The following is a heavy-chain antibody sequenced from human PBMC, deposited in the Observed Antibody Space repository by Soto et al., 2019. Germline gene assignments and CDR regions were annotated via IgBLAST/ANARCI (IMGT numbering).Heavy chain of an antibody. CDR2: INAGNGNT. D-gene: IGHD3-22*01. V-gene: IGHV1-3*01. J-gene: IGHJ4*02. Sequence: GASVKVSCKASGYTFTSYAMHWVRQAPGQRLEWMGWINAGNGNTKYSQKFQGRVTITRDTSASTAYMELSSLRSEDTAVYYCARGYYYDSSGYYGPLDYWGQGTLVTVSS. CDR1: GYTFTSYA. CDR3: ARGYYYDSSGYYGPLDY.